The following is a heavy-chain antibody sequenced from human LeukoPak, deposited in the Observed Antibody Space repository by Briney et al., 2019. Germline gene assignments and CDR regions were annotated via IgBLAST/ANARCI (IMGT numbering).Heavy chain of an antibody. J-gene: IGHJ5*02. Sequence: GGSLRLSCAASGFTFSSYWMHWVRQAPGKGLVWVLRINSDGSSTSYADSVKGRFTISRDNAKNTLYLQMNSLRAEDTAVYYCARDQSSGWYPHWFDPWGQGTLVTVSS. D-gene: IGHD6-19*01. CDR1: GFTFSSYW. V-gene: IGHV3-74*01. CDR3: ARDQSSGWYPHWFDP. CDR2: INSDGSST.